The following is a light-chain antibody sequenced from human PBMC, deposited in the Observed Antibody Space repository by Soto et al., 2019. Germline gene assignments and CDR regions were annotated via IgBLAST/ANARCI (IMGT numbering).Light chain of an antibody. J-gene: IGKJ1*01. Sequence: DIQLTQSPSSLSASLGDRVTITCRASQTTEMYLNWYQQKPGKAPRLLIYAASNLQSGVPARFSGSGFGTDFTLTISSLQLEDFATYYCQQSYGPPPTFGQGTKVESK. CDR3: QQSYGPPPT. CDR2: AAS. V-gene: IGKV1-39*01. CDR1: QTTEMY.